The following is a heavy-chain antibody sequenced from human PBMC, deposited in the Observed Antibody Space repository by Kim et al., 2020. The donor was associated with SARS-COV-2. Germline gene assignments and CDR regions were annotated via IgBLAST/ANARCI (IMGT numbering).Heavy chain of an antibody. D-gene: IGHD2-2*02. Sequence: SETLSLTCAVYGGSFSGYYWSWIRQPPGKGLEWIGEINHSGSTNYNPSLKSRVTISVDTSKNQFSLKLSSVTAADTAVYYCARRPYCSSTSCYTRYWYF. CDR3: ARRPYCSSTSCYTRYWYF. CDR1: GGSFSGYY. CDR2: INHSGST. V-gene: IGHV4-34*01. J-gene: IGHJ2*01.